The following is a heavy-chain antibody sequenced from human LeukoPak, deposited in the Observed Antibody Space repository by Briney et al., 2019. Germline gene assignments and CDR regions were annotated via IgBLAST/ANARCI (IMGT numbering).Heavy chain of an antibody. D-gene: IGHD3-3*01. J-gene: IGHJ4*02. CDR1: GFTFSSYA. V-gene: IGHV3-23*01. CDR2: ISGSGGST. CDR3: ARRVFGAFTAYFDY. Sequence: GGSLRLSCAASGFTFSSYAMSWVRQAPGKRLEWVSAISGSGGSTYYADSVKGRFTISRDNSWNTLYLQMNSLRGEDTAVYYCARRVFGAFTAYFDYWGQGALVTVSS.